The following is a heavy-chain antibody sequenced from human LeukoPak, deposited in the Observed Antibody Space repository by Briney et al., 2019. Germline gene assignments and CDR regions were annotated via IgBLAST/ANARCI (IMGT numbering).Heavy chain of an antibody. CDR2: ISSSSSYI. CDR1: GFTFSTYT. Sequence: GGSLILSCATSGFTFSTYTINWGRQPPWKGLGWASSISSSSSYIYYADSVKGRFTISRDNAKNSLYLQMDSLRAEDTAVYYCARTQGEWLLFRTINDWGQGTLVTVSS. V-gene: IGHV3-21*01. J-gene: IGHJ4*02. D-gene: IGHD3-3*01. CDR3: ARTQGEWLLFRTIND.